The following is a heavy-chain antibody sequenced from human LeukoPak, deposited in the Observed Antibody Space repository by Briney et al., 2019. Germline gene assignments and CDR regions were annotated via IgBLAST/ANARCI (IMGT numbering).Heavy chain of an antibody. Sequence: ASVKVSCKTSGYSFTGYYMHWVRQAPGHGLEWMGWINPNRGGTNYAQRFQGRVTMARDTSISTAYMELSRLRSDDTAVYYCARERGYCSSSTCYTSDAFDIWGQGTMVTVSS. D-gene: IGHD2-2*02. CDR3: ARERGYCSSSTCYTSDAFDI. J-gene: IGHJ3*02. CDR1: GYSFTGYY. CDR2: INPNRGGT. V-gene: IGHV1-2*02.